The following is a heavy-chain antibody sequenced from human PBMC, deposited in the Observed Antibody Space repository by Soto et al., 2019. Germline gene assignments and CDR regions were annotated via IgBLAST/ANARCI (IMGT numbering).Heavy chain of an antibody. D-gene: IGHD2-2*01. J-gene: IGHJ6*02. CDR3: ARSSSKYYYYYGMDV. CDR1: GYTLTSYW. Sequence: PXESLKISFKGSGYTLTSYWIGWVRQMPGKGLEWMGIIYPCDSDTRYSPSFQGQVTISADKAVSTAYLQWSSLKASDTAIYYCARSSSKYYYYYGMDVWGQGATVTVS. V-gene: IGHV5-51*01. CDR2: IYPCDSDT.